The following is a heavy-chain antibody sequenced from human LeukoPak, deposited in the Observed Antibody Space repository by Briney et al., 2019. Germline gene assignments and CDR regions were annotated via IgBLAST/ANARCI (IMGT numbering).Heavy chain of an antibody. J-gene: IGHJ3*02. D-gene: IGHD2-2*01. CDR3: ARGCYCTATTCDAGGDACDI. V-gene: IGHV4-4*07. CDR1: GGSISNYY. Sequence: SETLSLTCTVSGGSISNYYWSWIGRPAGKRLEWIGRIYPRGSTSCSCSCRSRVTMSADTSRNHFALNLTSLTASDRAVYYCARGCYCTATTCDAGGDACDIWGQGTMVTVSS. CDR2: IYPRGST.